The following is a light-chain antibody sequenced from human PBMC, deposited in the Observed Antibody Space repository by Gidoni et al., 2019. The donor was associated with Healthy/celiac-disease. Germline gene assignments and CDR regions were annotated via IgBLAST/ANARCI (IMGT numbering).Light chain of an antibody. J-gene: IGLJ2*01. CDR2: DVS. V-gene: IGLV2-11*01. Sequence: QSALTQPRSVSGSPGQSVTISCTGTSSDVGGYNYVSCYQQPPGKAPKLLIYDVSKRPSGVPDRFSGSKSGNTASLTISGLQAEDEADYYCGSYAGSYTLVFGGGTKLTVL. CDR1: SSDVGGYNY. CDR3: GSYAGSYTLV.